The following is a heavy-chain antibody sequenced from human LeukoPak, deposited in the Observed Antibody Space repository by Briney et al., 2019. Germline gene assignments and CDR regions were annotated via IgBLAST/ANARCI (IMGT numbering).Heavy chain of an antibody. CDR2: IWDDGTDK. J-gene: IGHJ4*02. Sequence: GGSLRLSCAASGFTFSHYGMHWVRQAPGKGLEWVAVIWDDGTDKYYGDSVKGRFTISRDNSKNTVYLQMNSLRVEDTAVYYCAKDAQRGFDFSNSLESWGQGTLVTVSS. D-gene: IGHD4-11*01. CDR3: AKDAQRGFDFSNSLES. V-gene: IGHV3-33*06. CDR1: GFTFSHYG.